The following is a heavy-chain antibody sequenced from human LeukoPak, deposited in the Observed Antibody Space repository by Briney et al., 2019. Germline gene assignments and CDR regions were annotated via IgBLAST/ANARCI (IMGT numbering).Heavy chain of an antibody. CDR1: GFTFSNAW. CDR3: TTTGYSYGPDYYYGMDV. J-gene: IGHJ6*02. CDR2: IKSKTDGGTT. D-gene: IGHD5-18*01. Sequence: GGSLRLSCAASGFTFSNAWMNWVRQAPGKGLKWVGRIKSKTDGGTTDYAAPVKGRFTISRDDSKNTLYLQMNSLKTEDTAVYYCTTTGYSYGPDYYYGMDVWGQGTTVTVSS. V-gene: IGHV3-15*07.